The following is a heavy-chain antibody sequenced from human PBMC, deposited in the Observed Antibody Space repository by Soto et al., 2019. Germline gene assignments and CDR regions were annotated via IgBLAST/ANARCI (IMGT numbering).Heavy chain of an antibody. CDR1: GLTVSGKKY. J-gene: IGHJ3*01. CDR3: ATWHEREHAYDV. D-gene: IGHD1-1*01. CDR2: LYDVDGS. Sequence: DVQLVESGGGLMQPGESLRLSCAASGLTVSGKKYVAWVRQAPGKALEWVSALYDVDGSFYSDSVKGRFTTSSDSSKTTVYLQMTDLRPADTAVYYCATWHEREHAYDVWGQGTTVTVSS. V-gene: IGHV3-53*01.